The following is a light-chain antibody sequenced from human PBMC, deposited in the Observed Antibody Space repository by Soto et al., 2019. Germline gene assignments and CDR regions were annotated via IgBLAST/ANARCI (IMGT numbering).Light chain of an antibody. CDR2: AAS. J-gene: IGKJ2*01. Sequence: DIQMTQSPSSLSASVGDRVTITCRASQSISSYLNWYQQKPGKAPKRLIYAASSLQSGVPSRFSGSGSGTDFPLTISSLQPEDFATYYCQQSYSTLYTFGQGTKLEIK. V-gene: IGKV1-39*01. CDR3: QQSYSTLYT. CDR1: QSISSY.